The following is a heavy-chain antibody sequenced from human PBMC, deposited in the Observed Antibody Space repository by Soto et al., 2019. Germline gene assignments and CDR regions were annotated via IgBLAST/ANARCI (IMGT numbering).Heavy chain of an antibody. D-gene: IGHD3-10*01. CDR3: TTDPNYYGSGSYSVHDAFDI. Sequence: GGSLRLFCAASGFTFSNAWMSWVRQAPGKGLEWVGRIKSKTDGGTTEYAAPVKGRFTISRDDSKDTLYLQMNSLKPEDTAVYYCTTDPNYYGSGSYSVHDAFDIWGQGTMVTVSS. CDR2: IKSKTDGGTT. J-gene: IGHJ3*02. CDR1: GFTFSNAW. V-gene: IGHV3-15*01.